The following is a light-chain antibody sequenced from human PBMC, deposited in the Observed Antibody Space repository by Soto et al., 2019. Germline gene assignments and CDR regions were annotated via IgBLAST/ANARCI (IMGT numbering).Light chain of an antibody. V-gene: IGLV2-8*01. CDR3: SSYAGSNHYV. J-gene: IGLJ1*01. CDR2: EVS. CDR1: SSDVGGYNY. Sequence: QSAVTQPPSGSGAPGRSVTISCTGTSSDVGGYNYVSWYQQHPGKAPKLMIYEVSKRPSGVPDRFSGSKSGNTASLTVSGLQAEDEADYYCSSYAGSNHYVIGTGTKVTVL.